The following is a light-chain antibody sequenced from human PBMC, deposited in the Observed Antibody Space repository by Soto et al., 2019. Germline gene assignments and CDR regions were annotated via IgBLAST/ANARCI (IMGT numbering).Light chain of an antibody. Sequence: DIQMTQSPSTLSASVGDRVTITCRASQSISSWLAWYQQKPGKAPKLLIYKAASLESGVTSRFSGSGSGTEFTLTISSLQSDDFATYYCKQYNSYPFTFGPGTKVDIK. CDR3: KQYNSYPFT. V-gene: IGKV1-5*03. CDR2: KAA. J-gene: IGKJ3*01. CDR1: QSISSW.